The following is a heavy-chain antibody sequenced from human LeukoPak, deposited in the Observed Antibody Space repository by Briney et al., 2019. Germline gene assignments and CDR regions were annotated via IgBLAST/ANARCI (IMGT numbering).Heavy chain of an antibody. Sequence: GASVKVSCKASGYTFTSYYMHWVRQAPGQGLEWMGIINPSGGSTSYAQKFQGRVTMTRDTSTSTVYMELSRLRSDDTAVYYCAREARSGAKEGYDSSGYPGSWGQGTLVTVSS. D-gene: IGHD3-22*01. CDR3: AREARSGAKEGYDSSGYPGS. J-gene: IGHJ5*02. V-gene: IGHV1-46*01. CDR2: INPSGGST. CDR1: GYTFTSYY.